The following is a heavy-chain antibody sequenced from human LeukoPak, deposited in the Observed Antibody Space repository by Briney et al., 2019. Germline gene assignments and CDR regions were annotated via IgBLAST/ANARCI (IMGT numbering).Heavy chain of an antibody. J-gene: IGHJ4*02. D-gene: IGHD2-8*01. CDR1: DSSITSTYY. V-gene: IGHV4-38-2*02. CDR3: ARVLHAPYLIDS. CDR2: VFRLQTVRT. Sequence: PSETLSLTCTVSDSSITSTYYWAWFRQPPGKGLEWIATVFRLQTVRTFNNPSLGSRVTMSLDPSHNQFSLNLTSVTAADTALYFCARVLHAPYLIDSWGQGTLLTVSS.